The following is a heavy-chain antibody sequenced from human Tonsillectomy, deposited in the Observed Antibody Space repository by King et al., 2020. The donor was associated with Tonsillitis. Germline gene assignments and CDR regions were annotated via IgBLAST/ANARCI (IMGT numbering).Heavy chain of an antibody. D-gene: IGHD4-17*01. CDR2: ISGDGIIS. CDR1: GFTFSTYW. V-gene: IGHV3-74*01. Sequence: VQLVESGGGLVQPGGSLRLSCAASGFTFSTYWMYWVRQAPGEGLVYVSRISGDGIISTYADSVKGRFTISRDNSKNTLYLQMNSLRPEDAGVYYCARDPGYGAHPPNDGCDIWGQGTMVTVSS. CDR3: ARDPGYGAHPPNDGCDI. J-gene: IGHJ3*02.